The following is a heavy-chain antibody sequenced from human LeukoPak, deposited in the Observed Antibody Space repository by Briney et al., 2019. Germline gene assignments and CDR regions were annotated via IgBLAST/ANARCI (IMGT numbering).Heavy chain of an antibody. D-gene: IGHD6-6*01. Sequence: GGSLRLSCAASGFTFSSYAVSWVRQAPGKGLEWVSAITNSGGDTYHADSVKGRLTISRDNSKNTLYLQMNSLRVEDTALYYCAKGSSSSRPYYFDYWGQGTLVTVSS. CDR3: AKGSSSSRPYYFDY. CDR1: GFTFSSYA. J-gene: IGHJ4*02. CDR2: ITNSGGDT. V-gene: IGHV3-23*01.